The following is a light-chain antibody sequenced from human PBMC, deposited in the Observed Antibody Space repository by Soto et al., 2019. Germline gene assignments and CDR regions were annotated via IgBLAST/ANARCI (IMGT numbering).Light chain of an antibody. J-gene: IGKJ1*01. CDR1: QSVSSSY. CDR3: QQYGSSPPWT. V-gene: IGKV3-20*01. Sequence: EIVLTQSPGTLSFSPGERATLSCSASQSVSSSYLAWYQQKPGQAPRLLIYGASSRATGIPDRFSGSGSGTDFSITLSSLEPEDFAVYYCQQYGSSPPWTFGQGTKVDIK. CDR2: GAS.